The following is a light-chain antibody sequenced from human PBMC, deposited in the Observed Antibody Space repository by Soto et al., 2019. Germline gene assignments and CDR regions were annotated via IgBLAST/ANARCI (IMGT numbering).Light chain of an antibody. CDR1: QSVSGSY. J-gene: IGKJ1*01. CDR3: QQYGSSPPWT. CDR2: GAS. V-gene: IGKV3-20*01. Sequence: EIVLTQSTGTLSLSPGERATLSCRASQSVSGSYLAWYQQKPGQAPRLLIYGASSRATGIPDRFSGSGSGTDFTLTISRLEPEDFAVYYCQQYGSSPPWTFGQGTKVDIK.